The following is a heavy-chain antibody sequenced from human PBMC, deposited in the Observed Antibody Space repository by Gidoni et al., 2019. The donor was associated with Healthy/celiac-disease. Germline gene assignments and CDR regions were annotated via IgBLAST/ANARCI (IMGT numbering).Heavy chain of an antibody. CDR2: IWYDGSNK. CDR3: ARFSMSGPITASFDY. CDR1: GFTFSSYG. V-gene: IGHV3-33*01. J-gene: IGHJ4*02. D-gene: IGHD3-3*01. Sequence: QVQLVESGGGVVQPGRSLRLSCAASGFTFSSYGMHWVRQAPGKGLEWVAVIWYDGSNKYYADSVKGRFTISRDNSKNTLYLQMNSLRAEDTAVYYCARFSMSGPITASFDYWGQGTLVTVSS.